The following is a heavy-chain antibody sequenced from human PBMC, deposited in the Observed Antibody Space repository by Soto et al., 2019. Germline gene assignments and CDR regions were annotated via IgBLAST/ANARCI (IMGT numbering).Heavy chain of an antibody. V-gene: IGHV1-18*04. CDR3: ARDRNYYGSGSPTPYDAFDI. CDR2: ISAYNGNT. J-gene: IGHJ3*02. Sequence: SVKVSCKASGYTFASYGISWVRQAPVQGLEWMGWISAYNGNTNYAQKLQGRVTMTTDTSTSTAYMELRSLRSDDTAVYYCARDRNYYGSGSPTPYDAFDIWGQGTMVTVSS. CDR1: GYTFASYG. D-gene: IGHD3-10*01.